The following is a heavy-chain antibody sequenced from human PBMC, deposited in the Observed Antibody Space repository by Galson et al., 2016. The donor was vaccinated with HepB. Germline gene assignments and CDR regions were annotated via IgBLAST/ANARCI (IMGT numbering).Heavy chain of an antibody. D-gene: IGHD6-6*01. J-gene: IGHJ6*02. Sequence: SVKVSCKASGYTFTGYYMHWVRQAPGQGLEWMGWINPNTGDTNYAQKFQGWVTMTRDTSINTAYMELSRLKSDDTAVYYCAREGGCSSSSGYFYYGMDVWGQGTTVTGAS. V-gene: IGHV1-2*04. CDR3: AREGGCSSSSGYFYYGMDV. CDR1: GYTFTGYY. CDR2: INPNTGDT.